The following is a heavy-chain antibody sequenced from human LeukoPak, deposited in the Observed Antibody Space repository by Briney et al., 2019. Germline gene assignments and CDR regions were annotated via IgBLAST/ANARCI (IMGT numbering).Heavy chain of an antibody. CDR2: ISKSGGYT. Sequence: GGSLRLSCAASEFIFSHYAMSWVRLAPGKGLEWVSAISKSGGYTYYADPVKGRFAISRDNSKNMLYLQMNSLRAEDTAVYYCAKDEMAVAIFDYWGQGTQVTVSS. J-gene: IGHJ4*02. D-gene: IGHD5-24*01. CDR1: EFIFSHYA. CDR3: AKDEMAVAIFDY. V-gene: IGHV3-23*01.